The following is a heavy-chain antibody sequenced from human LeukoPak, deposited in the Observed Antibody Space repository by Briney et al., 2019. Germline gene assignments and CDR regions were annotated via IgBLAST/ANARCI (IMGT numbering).Heavy chain of an antibody. CDR3: ARGSYYYYYYMDV. J-gene: IGHJ6*03. CDR1: GGSFSSYT. Sequence: GASVKVSCKASGGSFSSYTIDWVRQAPGQGLEWMGGISPIFGTANYAQRFQGRVTITADESTTTAYMELRSLRSEDTAVYYCARGSYYYYYYMDVWGKGTTVTISS. V-gene: IGHV1-69*01. CDR2: ISPIFGTA.